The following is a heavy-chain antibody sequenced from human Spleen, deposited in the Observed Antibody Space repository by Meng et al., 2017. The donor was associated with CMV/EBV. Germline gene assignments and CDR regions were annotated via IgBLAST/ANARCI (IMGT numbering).Heavy chain of an antibody. CDR2: ISWNSHNI. V-gene: IGHV3-9*01. D-gene: IGHD3-22*01. CDR1: GFTFDDYA. J-gene: IGHJ4*02. CDR3: AKDGGYFYGSLPFDY. Sequence: SLKISCAASGFTFDDYAMHWVRQAPGKGLEWVSGISWNSHNIGYADSVKGRFTISRDNAKNSLYLQMNNLRAEDTALYYCAKDGGYFYGSLPFDYWGQGTLVTVSS.